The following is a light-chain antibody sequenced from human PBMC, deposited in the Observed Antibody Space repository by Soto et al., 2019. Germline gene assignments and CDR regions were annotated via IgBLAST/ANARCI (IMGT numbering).Light chain of an antibody. V-gene: IGLV2-23*02. Sequence: QSALTQPASVSGSPGQSITISCTGSSSDIGSYSLVSWYQQYPGKAPRLLIYEATKLPSGVSHRFSASMSGNTASLTISGLRAEDEACYFRCSYARPRPFGNVFFGGGTKLTVL. CDR2: EAT. CDR1: SSDIGSYSL. J-gene: IGLJ2*01. CDR3: CSYARPRPFGNVF.